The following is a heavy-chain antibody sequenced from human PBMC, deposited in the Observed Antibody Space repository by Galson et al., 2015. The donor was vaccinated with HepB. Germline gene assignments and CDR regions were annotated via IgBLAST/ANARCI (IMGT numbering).Heavy chain of an antibody. V-gene: IGHV6-1*01. CDR3: ARGLAVALEY. D-gene: IGHD6-19*01. J-gene: IGHJ4*02. CDR1: GDSVSSNSAT. CDR2: TYYRSKWYN. Sequence: CAISGDSVSSNSATWNRIRQSPSRGLEWLGRTYYRSKWYNDYAESVKSRITINPDSSKNHFSLHLNSVTPEDTAVYYCARGLAVALEYWGQGTLVTVSS.